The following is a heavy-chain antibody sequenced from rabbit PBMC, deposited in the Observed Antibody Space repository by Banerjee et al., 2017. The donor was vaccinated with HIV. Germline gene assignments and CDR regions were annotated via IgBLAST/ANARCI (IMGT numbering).Heavy chain of an antibody. Sequence: QSLEESGGDLVKPGASLTLTCTASGFSFSSSYYMCWVRQAPGKGLEWIACIGAGSTSTYYATWAKGRFTISKTSSTTVTLQMTSLTAADTATYFCARDVVAGDGYALWGQGTLVTVS. CDR1: GFSFSSSYY. CDR2: IGAGSTST. J-gene: IGHJ6*01. D-gene: IGHD6-1*01. V-gene: IGHV1S40*01. CDR3: ARDVVAGDGYAL.